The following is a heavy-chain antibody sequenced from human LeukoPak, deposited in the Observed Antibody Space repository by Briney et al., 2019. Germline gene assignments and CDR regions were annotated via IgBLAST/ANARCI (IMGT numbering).Heavy chain of an antibody. Sequence: GGSLRLSCAASGFIFSSYEMNWVRQAPGKGLEWVSYISSSGSTIYYADSVKGRFTISRDNAKNSLYLQMNSLRAEDTAVYYCARGGGGQWLVYFDYWGRGTLVTVSS. CDR2: ISSSGSTI. CDR3: ARGGGGQWLVYFDY. J-gene: IGHJ4*02. D-gene: IGHD6-19*01. V-gene: IGHV3-48*03. CDR1: GFIFSSYE.